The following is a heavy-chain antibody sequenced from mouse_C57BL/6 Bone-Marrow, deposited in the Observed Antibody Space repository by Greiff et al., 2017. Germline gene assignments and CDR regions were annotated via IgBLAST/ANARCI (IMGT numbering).Heavy chain of an antibody. CDR3: ARPIGDY. J-gene: IGHJ2*01. CDR2: LSSCSSTL. Sequence: EVQGVASGGGLVKPGGSLKLSCAASGFTFSDYGMHCVRPAPEKGLAWVAYLSSCSSTLYYADTVKGRFTISRDNAKNTLFLQMTSLRAEDTTMYYCARPIGDYWGQGTTLTVSS. V-gene: IGHV5-17*01. CDR1: GFTFSDYG.